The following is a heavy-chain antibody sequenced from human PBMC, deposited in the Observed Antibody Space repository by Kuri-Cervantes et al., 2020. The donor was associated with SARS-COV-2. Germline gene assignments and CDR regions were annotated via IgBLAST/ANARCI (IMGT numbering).Heavy chain of an antibody. CDR1: GYGFTGYY. J-gene: IGHJ4*02. CDR2: IKPNSGGT. D-gene: IGHD6-6*01. V-gene: IGHV1-2*02. CDR3: ARVGSSSGPLDY. Sequence: ASVKVSCKASGYGFTGYYVHWVRQAPGQGLEWMGWIKPNSGGTNYAQKFQGRVTMTRDTSISTAYMELRRLRSDDTAMYYCARVGSSSGPLDYWGQGTLVTVSS.